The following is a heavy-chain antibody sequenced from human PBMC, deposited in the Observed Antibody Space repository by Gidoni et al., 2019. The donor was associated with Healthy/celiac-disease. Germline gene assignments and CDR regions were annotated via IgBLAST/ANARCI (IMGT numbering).Heavy chain of an antibody. D-gene: IGHD3-10*01. CDR2: INHSGST. CDR1: GASFSGYY. J-gene: IGHJ5*02. CDR3: ARDLHYYGSGSYYYWFDP. Sequence: QVQLQQWGARLLTPSETLSLTCAVYGASFSGYYWSWIRQPPGKGLEWIGEINHSGSTNYNPSLKSRVTISVDTSKNQFSLKLSSVTAADTAVYYCARDLHYYGSGSYYYWFDPWGQGTLVTVSS. V-gene: IGHV4-34*01.